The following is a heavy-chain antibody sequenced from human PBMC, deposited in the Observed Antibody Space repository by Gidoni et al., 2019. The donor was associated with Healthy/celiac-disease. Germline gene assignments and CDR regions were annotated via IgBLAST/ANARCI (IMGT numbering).Heavy chain of an antibody. V-gene: IGHV3-33*01. J-gene: IGHJ4*02. CDR1: GFTFSSYG. D-gene: IGHD2-2*01. Sequence: QVQLVESGGGVVQPGRSLRLSCAASGFTFSSYGMHWVRQAPGKGLEWVAVIWYDGSNKYYADSVKGRFTISRDNSKNTLYLQMNSLRAEDTAVYYCARDGSRTRPFDYWGQGTLVTVSS. CDR3: ARDGSRTRPFDY. CDR2: IWYDGSNK.